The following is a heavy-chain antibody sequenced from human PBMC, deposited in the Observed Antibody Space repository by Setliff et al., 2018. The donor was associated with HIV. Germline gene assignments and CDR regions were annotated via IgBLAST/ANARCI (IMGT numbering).Heavy chain of an antibody. CDR2: IRYDGDNK. V-gene: IGHV3-30*02. D-gene: IGHD2-15*01. CDR1: GFTFSGYG. J-gene: IGHJ6*03. Sequence: GGSLRLSCAASGFTFSGYGMYWVRQAPGKGLEWVAFIRYDGDNKYYADSVKGRFTISRDNSKNTLYLQMNSLRAKDAAVYYCAKAFGYCSGGSCPVLMDVRGKGTTVTVSS. CDR3: AKAFGYCSGGSCPVLMDV.